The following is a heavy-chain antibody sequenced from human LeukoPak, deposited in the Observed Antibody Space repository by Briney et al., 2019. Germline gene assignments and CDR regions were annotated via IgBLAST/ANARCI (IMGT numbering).Heavy chain of an antibody. J-gene: IGHJ6*03. CDR2: IYYSGYT. Sequence: SETLSLTCTVSGGSISSYYWSWIRQPPGKGLEWIGCIYYSGYTNYKSSLKSRVTISVDTSKNQFALKLSSVTAADAAVYYCARTTMVRGTYYMDVWGKGTTVTVSS. V-gene: IGHV4-59*01. CDR3: ARTTMVRGTYYMDV. CDR1: GGSISSYY. D-gene: IGHD3-10*01.